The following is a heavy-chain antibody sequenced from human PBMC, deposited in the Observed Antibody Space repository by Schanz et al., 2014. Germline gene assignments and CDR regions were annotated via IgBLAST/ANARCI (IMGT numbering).Heavy chain of an antibody. CDR3: AMGGYQLHH. Sequence: EVQLLESGGGLVQPGGSLRLSCVASGFTFFGSFAMSWVRQAPGKGLEWVSALTGSGTTTYYADSVKGRFTISRDNAENTLYLQMNSLRVEDTAVYYCAMGGYQLHHWGQGTLVTVSS. V-gene: IGHV3-23*01. D-gene: IGHD1-7*01. J-gene: IGHJ4*02. CDR2: LTGSGTTT. CDR1: GFTFFGSFA.